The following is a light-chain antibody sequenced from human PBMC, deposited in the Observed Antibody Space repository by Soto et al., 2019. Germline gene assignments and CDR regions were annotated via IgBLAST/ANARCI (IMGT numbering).Light chain of an antibody. Sequence: DIQMTQSPSSLSASVGDRVTITCRASQSISSYLNWYQQKPGKAPKLLIYAASSLKSGVPSSFSGSGSGTDFTLTISSLQPEDFSTYYWQQSYSTPHTFGQGTKLEIK. V-gene: IGKV1-39*01. CDR2: AAS. CDR3: QQSYSTPHT. CDR1: QSISSY. J-gene: IGKJ2*01.